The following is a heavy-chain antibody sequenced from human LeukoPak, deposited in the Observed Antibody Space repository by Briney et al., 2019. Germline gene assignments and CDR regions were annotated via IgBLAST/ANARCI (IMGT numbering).Heavy chain of an antibody. CDR1: GFTFSSYA. CDR2: ISGSGGST. CDR3: ARDPSAPTYLYYYDSSLNYFDY. D-gene: IGHD3-22*01. J-gene: IGHJ4*02. Sequence: QTGGSLRLSCAASGFTFSSYAMSSVRHAPGMGLEWVSAISGSGGSTYYADSVKGRFTISRDNSKNTLYLQMNSLRAEDTAVYYCARDPSAPTYLYYYDSSLNYFDYWGQGTLVTVSS. V-gene: IGHV3-23*01.